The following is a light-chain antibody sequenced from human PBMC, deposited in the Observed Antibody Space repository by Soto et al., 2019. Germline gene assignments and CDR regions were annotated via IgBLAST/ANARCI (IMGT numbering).Light chain of an antibody. V-gene: IGKV3-11*01. CDR3: QQSSNWPPEIT. CDR1: QSVPRN. CDR2: DAS. Sequence: EIVLSQSPASLSLSAGDRATLSCRSSQSVPRNLAWYQQRPGQAPRLLIYDASSRATGIPDRFSGSGSGTDFILTISSLEPEDYPVYYCQQSSNWPPEITFGQGTRLEIK. J-gene: IGKJ5*01.